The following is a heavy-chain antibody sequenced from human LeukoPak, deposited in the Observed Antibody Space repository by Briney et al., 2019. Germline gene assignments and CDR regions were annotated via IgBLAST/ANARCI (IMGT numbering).Heavy chain of an antibody. CDR1: GDSITGSSYY. V-gene: IGHV4-39*01. J-gene: IGHJ4*02. Sequence: SETLSLTCTVSGDSITGSSYYWGWIRQPPGKGLEWIGSMFYSGSTYSNPSLKSRVTISVDTSKNQFSLKLSSVTAADTAVYYCARHYDDNTGYYYFDHWGQGTLVTVSS. CDR2: MFYSGST. CDR3: ARHYDDNTGYYYFDH. D-gene: IGHD3-22*01.